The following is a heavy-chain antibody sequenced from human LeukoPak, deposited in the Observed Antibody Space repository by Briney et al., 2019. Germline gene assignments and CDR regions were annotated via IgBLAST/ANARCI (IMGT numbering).Heavy chain of an antibody. Sequence: GASVKVSCKASGYTFTTYGISWVRQAPGQGLNWMGWISGSNGKTNYAQKFQGRVTVTTDTSTSTAYMDLKSLRSDDTAGYYCARDEKRAMAHFDYWGQGTLVTVSS. V-gene: IGHV1-18*01. CDR2: ISGSNGKT. CDR1: GYTFTTYG. CDR3: ARDEKRAMAHFDY. D-gene: IGHD5-18*01. J-gene: IGHJ4*02.